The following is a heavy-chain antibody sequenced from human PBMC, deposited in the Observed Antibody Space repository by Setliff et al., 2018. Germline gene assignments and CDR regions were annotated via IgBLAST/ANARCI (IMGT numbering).Heavy chain of an antibody. D-gene: IGHD2-15*01. CDR2: IIPMFGTT. Sequence: SVKVSCKASGYTFTSSGISWVRQAPGQGLEWMGWIIPMFGTTNYAQRFRGRVTITADESTTTAYLELSSLRSEDTAVYYCARVRDCSGGICHRGFHHYMDVWGKGTTVTVSS. V-gene: IGHV1-69*13. J-gene: IGHJ6*03. CDR1: GYTFTSSG. CDR3: ARVRDCSGGICHRGFHHYMDV.